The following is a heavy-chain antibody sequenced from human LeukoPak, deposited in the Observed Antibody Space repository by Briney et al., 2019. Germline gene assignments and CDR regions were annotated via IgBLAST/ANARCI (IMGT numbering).Heavy chain of an antibody. CDR1: GGSISSYY. J-gene: IGHJ6*03. CDR2: INHSGST. Sequence: SSETLSLTCTVSGGSISSYYWSWIRQPPGKGLEWIGEINHSGSTNYNPSLKSRVTISVDTSKNQFSLKLSSVTAADTAVYYCARDRVEWTPRFLVQYYYMDVWGKGTTVTVSS. CDR3: ARDRVEWTPRFLVQYYYMDV. D-gene: IGHD3-3*01. V-gene: IGHV4-34*01.